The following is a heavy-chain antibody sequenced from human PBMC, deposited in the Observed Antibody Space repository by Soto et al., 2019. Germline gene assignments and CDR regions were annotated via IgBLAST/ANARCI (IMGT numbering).Heavy chain of an antibody. J-gene: IGHJ6*02. Sequence: GSLRLSCAASGFTFSSYAMSWVRQAPGKGLEWVSAISGSGGSTYYADSVKGRFTISRDNSKNTLYLQMSSLRAEDTAVYYCAKSYYDSSGYYHPYYYYGMDVWGQGTTVTVSS. CDR3: AKSYYDSSGYYHPYYYYGMDV. V-gene: IGHV3-23*01. CDR2: ISGSGGST. D-gene: IGHD3-22*01. CDR1: GFTFSSYA.